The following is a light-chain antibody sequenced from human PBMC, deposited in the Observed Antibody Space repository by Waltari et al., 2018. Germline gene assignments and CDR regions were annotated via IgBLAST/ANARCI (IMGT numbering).Light chain of an antibody. CDR3: LQDSSYPWT. J-gene: IGKJ1*01. CDR2: VAI. Sequence: AIQMTQSPSSLSASVGETVTISSRASQDIRYDLGWYQQKPEQAPKPLIYVAINLHRRVPSRFSGSESGTNFTLTISGLQPEDFATYYWLQDSSYPWTFGQGTRVEIK. CDR1: QDIRYD. V-gene: IGKV1-6*01.